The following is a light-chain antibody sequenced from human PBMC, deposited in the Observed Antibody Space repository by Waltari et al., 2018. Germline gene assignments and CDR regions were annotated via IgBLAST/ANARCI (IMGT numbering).Light chain of an antibody. Sequence: IVMTQSPATLSVSPGETVSLSCRAGQSVSPKLAWYQQKPGQAPRLLIYGTFVRATGIPGRFSGSESGTEFTLTISSLQSEDFALYYCQQYHDSPRTFGGETKVEI. CDR2: GTF. CDR3: QQYHDSPRT. CDR1: QSVSPK. V-gene: IGKV3-15*01. J-gene: IGKJ4*01.